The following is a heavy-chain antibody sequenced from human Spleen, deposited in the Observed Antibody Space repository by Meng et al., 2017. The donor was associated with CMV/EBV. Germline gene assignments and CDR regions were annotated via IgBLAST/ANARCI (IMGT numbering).Heavy chain of an antibody. CDR1: GFTFSAFG. CDR2: VRFDGSDK. Sequence: GGSLRLSCAASGFTFSAFGLHWVRQAPDKGLEWVAFVRFDGSDKYYADSVKGRFTISRDNSKNTLHLQMSSLRAEDTAVYYCASGYSYGLYYYYGMDVWGQGTTVTVSS. V-gene: IGHV3-30*02. J-gene: IGHJ6*02. CDR3: ASGYSYGLYYYYGMDV. D-gene: IGHD5-18*01.